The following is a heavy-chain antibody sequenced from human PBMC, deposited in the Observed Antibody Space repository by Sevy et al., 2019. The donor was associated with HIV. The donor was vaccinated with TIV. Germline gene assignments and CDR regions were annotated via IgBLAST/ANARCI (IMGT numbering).Heavy chain of an antibody. V-gene: IGHV3-33*01. Sequence: GGSLRLSCAASAFTFSSYGMHWVRQAPGKGLEWVAVIWYDGSNKYYADSVKVRFTISRDNSKNTLDLQMNSLGAEDTAVYYCATVGPGSSYYYYYGMDVWGQGTTVTVSS. D-gene: IGHD3-10*01. CDR2: IWYDGSNK. J-gene: IGHJ6*02. CDR1: AFTFSSYG. CDR3: ATVGPGSSYYYYYGMDV.